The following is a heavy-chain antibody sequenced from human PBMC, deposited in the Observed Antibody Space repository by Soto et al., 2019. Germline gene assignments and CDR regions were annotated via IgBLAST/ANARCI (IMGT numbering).Heavy chain of an antibody. J-gene: IGHJ3*02. V-gene: IGHV3-23*01. D-gene: IGHD2-2*01. CDR3: AKSRIVVVPAALNDAFDI. CDR1: GFTFSSYA. CDR2: ISGSGGST. Sequence: EVQLLESGGGLVQPGGSLRLSCAASGFTFSSYAMSWVRQAPVKGLEWVSAISGSGGSTYYADSVKGRFTISRDNSKNTLYLQMNSLRAEDTAVYYCAKSRIVVVPAALNDAFDIWGQGTMVTVSS.